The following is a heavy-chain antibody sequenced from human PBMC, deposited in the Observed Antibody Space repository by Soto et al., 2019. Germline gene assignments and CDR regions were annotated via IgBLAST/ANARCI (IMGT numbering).Heavy chain of an antibody. J-gene: IGHJ4*02. CDR3: ARGYGDYVSDY. CDR1: GGSISRYY. CDR2: IYYSGST. V-gene: IGHV4-59*01. Sequence: SETLSLTCTVSGGSISRYYWSWIRQPPGKGLEWIGYIYYSGSTNYNPSLKSRVTISVDTSKNQFSLKLSSVTAADTAVYYCARGYGDYVSDYWGQGTLVTVSS. D-gene: IGHD4-17*01.